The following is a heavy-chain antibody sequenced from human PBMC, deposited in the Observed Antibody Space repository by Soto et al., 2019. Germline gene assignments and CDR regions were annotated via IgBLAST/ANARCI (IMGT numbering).Heavy chain of an antibody. D-gene: IGHD6-19*01. CDR2: IIPIFGTA. CDR1: GGTFSSYA. J-gene: IGHJ4*02. CDR3: ASGFLSSGWYLTLFVHFDY. Sequence: GASVKVSCKASGGTFSSYAISWVRQAPGQGLEWMGWIIPIFGTANYAQKFQGRVTITADESTSTAYMELSSLRSEDTAVYYCASGFLSSGWYLTLFVHFDYWGQGTLVTVSS. V-gene: IGHV1-69*13.